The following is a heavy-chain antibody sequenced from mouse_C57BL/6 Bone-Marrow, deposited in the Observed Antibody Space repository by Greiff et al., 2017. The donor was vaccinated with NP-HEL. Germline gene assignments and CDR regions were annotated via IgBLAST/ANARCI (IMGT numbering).Heavy chain of an antibody. D-gene: IGHD2-2*01. CDR3: ARVSTMVTKYYFDY. Sequence: DVMLVESGGGLVKPGGSLKLSCAASGFTFSSYAMSWVRQTPEKRLEWVATISDGGSYTYYPDNVKGRFTISRDNAKNNLYLQMSHLKSEDTAMYYCARVSTMVTKYYFDYWGQGTTLTVSS. CDR2: ISDGGSYT. J-gene: IGHJ2*01. CDR1: GFTFSSYA. V-gene: IGHV5-4*03.